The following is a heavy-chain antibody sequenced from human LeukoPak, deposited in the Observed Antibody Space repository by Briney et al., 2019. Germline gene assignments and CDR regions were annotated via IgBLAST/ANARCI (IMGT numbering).Heavy chain of an antibody. J-gene: IGHJ4*02. CDR1: GGSISSYY. D-gene: IGHD2-15*01. CDR2: THYSGTT. Sequence: PSETLSLTCTVSGGSISSYYWSWIRLPPGKGLEWIGYTHYSGTTNYNPSLKSRVTISIDTSKSQFSLKLSSVNAADTAVYYCATYCSGGNCYRYYFDYWGQGTLVTVSS. V-gene: IGHV4-59*01. CDR3: ATYCSGGNCYRYYFDY.